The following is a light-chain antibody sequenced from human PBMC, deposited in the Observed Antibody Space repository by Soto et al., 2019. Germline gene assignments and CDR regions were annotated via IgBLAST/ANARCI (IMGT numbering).Light chain of an antibody. CDR3: QSYDNSLSGYV. CDR1: SSNIGAGYD. V-gene: IGLV1-40*01. CDR2: VNN. Sequence: QSLLAQPPSVSGAPGQRVTISCTGSSSNIGAGYDVHWYQQIPGTAPRVLIYVNNNRPSGVPDRFSGSKSGTSASLAITGLQAEDEADYYCQSYDNSLSGYVFGTGTKVTVL. J-gene: IGLJ1*01.